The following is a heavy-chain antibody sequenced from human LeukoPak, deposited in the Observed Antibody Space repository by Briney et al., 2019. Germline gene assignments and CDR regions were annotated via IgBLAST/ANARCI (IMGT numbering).Heavy chain of an antibody. CDR2: ISYDGSNK. CDR1: GFTFSSYG. CDR3: ARMAYYYDSSGYYPTTFDY. D-gene: IGHD3-22*01. Sequence: RPGGSLRLSCAASGFTFSSYGMHWVRQAPGKGLEWVAVISYDGSNKYYADSVKGRFTISRHNSKNTLYLQMNSLRAEDTAVYYCARMAYYYDSSGYYPTTFDYWGQGTLVTVSS. J-gene: IGHJ4*02. V-gene: IGHV3-30*03.